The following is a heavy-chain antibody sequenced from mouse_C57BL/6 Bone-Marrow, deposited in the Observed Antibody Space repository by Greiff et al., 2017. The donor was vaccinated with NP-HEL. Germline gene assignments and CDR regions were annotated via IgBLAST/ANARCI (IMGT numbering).Heavy chain of an antibody. Sequence: LQQSGAELVRPGASVKMSCKASGYTFTSYNMHWVKQTPRQGLEWIGAIYPGNGDTSYNQKFKGKATLTVDKSSSPAYMQLSSLTSEDSAVYFCARGGYYGTYWYFDVWGTGTTVTVSS. CDR1: GYTFTSYN. CDR2: IYPGNGDT. V-gene: IGHV1-12*01. CDR3: ARGGYYGTYWYFDV. D-gene: IGHD1-1*01. J-gene: IGHJ1*03.